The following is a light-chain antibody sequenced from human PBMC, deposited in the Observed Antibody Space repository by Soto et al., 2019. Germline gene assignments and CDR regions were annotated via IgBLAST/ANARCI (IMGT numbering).Light chain of an antibody. Sequence: QSVLTQPPSVSGAPGQRVTISCTGSSSNIGAGYDVHWYQQLPGTAPKLLIYGNSNRPSGVPDRFSGSKSGTSASLAITGLQAEDEADDYGQSYDSSLSGPVVFGGGTKLTVL. V-gene: IGLV1-40*01. CDR2: GNS. CDR3: QSYDSSLSGPVV. CDR1: SSNIGAGYD. J-gene: IGLJ2*01.